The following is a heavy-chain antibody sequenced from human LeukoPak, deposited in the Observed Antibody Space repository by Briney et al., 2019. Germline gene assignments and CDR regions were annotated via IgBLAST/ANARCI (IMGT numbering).Heavy chain of an antibody. CDR1: GFTFSSYA. CDR3: AKGPGWLVATGGWFDP. Sequence: GSLRLSCAASGFTFSSYAMSWVRQAPGKGLEWVSAISGSGGGTYYADSVKGRFTISRDNSKNTLYLQMNSLRAEDTAVYYCAKGPGWLVATGGWFDPWGQGTLVTVSS. CDR2: ISGSGGGT. J-gene: IGHJ5*02. D-gene: IGHD5-12*01. V-gene: IGHV3-23*01.